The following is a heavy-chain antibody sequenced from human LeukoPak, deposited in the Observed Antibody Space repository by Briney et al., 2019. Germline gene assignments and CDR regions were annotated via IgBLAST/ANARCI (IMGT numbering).Heavy chain of an antibody. CDR1: GFTFSSYA. D-gene: IGHD3-9*01. J-gene: IGHJ4*02. V-gene: IGHV3-23*01. CDR2: ISGSGGST. Sequence: PGGSLRLSCAASGFTFSSYAMSWVRQAPGKGLEWVSAISGSGGSTYYADSVKCLFTISRDNSKNTLYLQMNSLRAEDTDVYYCAKTGDILTGYYIDYWGQGTLVTVSS. CDR3: AKTGDILTGYYIDY.